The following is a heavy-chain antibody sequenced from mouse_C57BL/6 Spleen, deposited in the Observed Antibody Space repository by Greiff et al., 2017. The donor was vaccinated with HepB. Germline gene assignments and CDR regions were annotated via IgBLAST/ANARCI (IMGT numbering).Heavy chain of an antibody. D-gene: IGHD1-1*01. CDR1: GFTFSDYG. CDR2: ISSGSSTI. J-gene: IGHJ4*01. Sequence: EVKVVESGGGLVKPGGSLKLSCAASGFTFSDYGMHWVRQAPEKGLEWVAYISSGSSTIYYADTVKGRFTFSRDNAKNTLFLQMTSLRSEDTAMYYCARRGTTLRSYAMDYWGQGTSVTVSS. CDR3: ARRGTTLRSYAMDY. V-gene: IGHV5-17*01.